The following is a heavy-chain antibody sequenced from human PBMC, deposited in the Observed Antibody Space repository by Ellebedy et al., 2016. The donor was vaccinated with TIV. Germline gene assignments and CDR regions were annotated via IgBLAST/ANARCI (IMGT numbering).Heavy chain of an antibody. CDR3: ARKPVGVGPAFDV. Sequence: GESLKISCAASGFTFSSHAMSWVRQAPGKGLEWVSSITGSGDNTYYADSVKGRFTISRDNSKNTLYLQLNSRRAEDTAVYSCARKPVGVGPAFDVWGQGTMVTVSS. CDR1: GFTFSSHA. J-gene: IGHJ3*01. D-gene: IGHD1-14*01. V-gene: IGHV3-23*01. CDR2: ITGSGDNT.